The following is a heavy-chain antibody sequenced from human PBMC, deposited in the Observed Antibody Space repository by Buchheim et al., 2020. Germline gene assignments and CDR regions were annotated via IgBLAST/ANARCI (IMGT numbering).Heavy chain of an antibody. CDR2: INSVGSST. J-gene: IGHJ4*02. D-gene: IGHD5-18*01. CDR3: ASSPGDSYGFLCLGY. Sequence: EVQLVESGGGLVQPGGSLRLSCAASGFTFSSYWMHWARQAPGKGLVWVSRINSVGSSTSYADSVKGRFTISSDNAKNTLYLQMNSLRAEDTAVYYCASSPGDSYGFLCLGYWGQGTL. CDR1: GFTFSSYW. V-gene: IGHV3-74*01.